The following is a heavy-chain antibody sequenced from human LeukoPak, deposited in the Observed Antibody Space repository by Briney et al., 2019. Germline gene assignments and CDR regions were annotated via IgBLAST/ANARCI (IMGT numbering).Heavy chain of an antibody. CDR1: VYTLTSYG. Sequence: GASVKVSCMASVYTLTSYGISWVRQAPGQGREWMGWINANKGNTNYAQTLQGRVTLTTDTSTSTVYMELRSLRSDDTGVYYCARDCGSYPLDYWGEGALVTVSS. D-gene: IGHD1-26*01. V-gene: IGHV1-18*01. CDR3: ARDCGSYPLDY. J-gene: IGHJ4*02. CDR2: INANKGNT.